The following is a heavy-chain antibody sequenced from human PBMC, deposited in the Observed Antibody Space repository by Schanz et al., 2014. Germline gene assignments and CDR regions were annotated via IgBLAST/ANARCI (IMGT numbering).Heavy chain of an antibody. CDR2: ISFDGRNT. V-gene: IGHV3-30*18. CDR1: GITLSGYG. CDR3: AKEKEEVAADGSFFDY. J-gene: IGHJ4*02. D-gene: IGHD6-13*01. Sequence: VQLVESGGGLVQPRGSLRLSCAASGITLSGYGLHWVRQAPGKGLEWVGFISFDGRNTGYAHSVKGRFTISRDNSKNTVNLQMNSLRAEHTAVYYCAKEKEEVAADGSFFDYWGQGTLVTVSS.